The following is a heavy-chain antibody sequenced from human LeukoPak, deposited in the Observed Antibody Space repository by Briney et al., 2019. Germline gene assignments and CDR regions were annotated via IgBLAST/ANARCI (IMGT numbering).Heavy chain of an antibody. CDR1: GGSISSYY. D-gene: IGHD3-22*01. V-gene: IGHV4-4*07. Sequence: SETLSLTCTVSGGSISSYYWSWIRQPAGKGLEWIGRIYTSGSTNYNPSLKSRVTMSVDTSKNQFSLKLSSVTAADTAVYYCARDRYYYDSSGYYIFDYWGQGALVTVSS. J-gene: IGHJ4*02. CDR3: ARDRYYYDSSGYYIFDY. CDR2: IYTSGST.